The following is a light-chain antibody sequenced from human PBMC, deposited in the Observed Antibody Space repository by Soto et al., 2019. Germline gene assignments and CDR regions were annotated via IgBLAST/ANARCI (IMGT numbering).Light chain of an antibody. Sequence: DIQMTQAPSSPSASVGDRVTITCRASQPIDTSLNWYQQKPGNAPRLLIYAASSLQSGVPLWFSGSGSGTDFTLTISSLQPEDFATYYCQQSYSSPFTFGPGTTVDIK. CDR1: QPIDTS. V-gene: IGKV1-39*01. CDR3: QQSYSSPFT. CDR2: AAS. J-gene: IGKJ3*01.